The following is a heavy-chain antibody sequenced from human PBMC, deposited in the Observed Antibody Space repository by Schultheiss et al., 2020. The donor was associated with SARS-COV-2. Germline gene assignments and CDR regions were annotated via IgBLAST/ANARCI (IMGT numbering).Heavy chain of an antibody. V-gene: IGHV3-23*01. CDR1: GFTFSSYD. CDR3: EKGGLRFLEWLIPDY. CDR2: IRGSGGST. D-gene: IGHD3-3*01. Sequence: GGSLRLSCAASGFTFSSYDMSWVRQAPGKGLEWVSAIRGSGGSTYYTDSVKGRFTISRDNSRNTLYLQMNSLRAEDTAVYYCEKGGLRFLEWLIPDYWGQGGLVTVAS. J-gene: IGHJ4*02.